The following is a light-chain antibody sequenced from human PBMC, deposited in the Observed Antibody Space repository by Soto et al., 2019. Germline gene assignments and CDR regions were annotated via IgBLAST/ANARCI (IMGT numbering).Light chain of an antibody. Sequence: QSVLTQPPSVSGAPGQRVTISCTGSSSNIGAGYDVHWYQQLPGTAPKLLLYGNSNRPSGVPDRFSGSKSGTSASLANTGLQAEDEADYYCQSYDSSLSALFGGGTKVTVL. CDR1: SSNIGAGYD. V-gene: IGLV1-40*01. CDR3: QSYDSSLSAL. J-gene: IGLJ2*01. CDR2: GNS.